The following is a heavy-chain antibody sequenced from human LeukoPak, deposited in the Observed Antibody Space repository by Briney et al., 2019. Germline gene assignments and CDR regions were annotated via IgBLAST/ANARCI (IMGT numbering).Heavy chain of an antibody. Sequence: PGGSLRLSCAASGFTFSPYNMNWVRQAPGKGLEWVSYISSSSSSTYYADSVKGRFTISRDNAKNSLYLQMNSLRAEDTAVYYCARFGGYELDYWGQGTLVTVSS. D-gene: IGHD5-12*01. V-gene: IGHV3-48*01. CDR1: GFTFSPYN. CDR3: ARFGGYELDY. CDR2: ISSSSSST. J-gene: IGHJ4*02.